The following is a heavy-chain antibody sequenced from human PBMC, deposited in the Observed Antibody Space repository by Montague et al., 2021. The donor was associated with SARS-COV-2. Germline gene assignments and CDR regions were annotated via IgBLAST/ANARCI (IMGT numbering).Heavy chain of an antibody. J-gene: IGHJ5*01. V-gene: IGHV4-4*07. D-gene: IGHD3-10*01. CDR3: ERARGSHYMSWLDS. CDR2: IYASGST. Sequence: SETLSLTCTVSGDSISSFYWYWIRQPAGKGLGWIGRIYASGSTNYNPSLKSRVTMSVDTSKNQFSLKLNSVTAADTAASYCERARGSHYMSWLDSWGQGTLVTVSS. CDR1: GDSISSFY.